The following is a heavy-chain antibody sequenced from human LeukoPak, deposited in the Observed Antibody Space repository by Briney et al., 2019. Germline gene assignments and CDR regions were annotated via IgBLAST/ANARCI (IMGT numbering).Heavy chain of an antibody. CDR2: IYTSGST. D-gene: IGHD3-22*01. CDR3: ARAAYYYDRSYYYMDV. V-gene: IGHV4-4*07. J-gene: IGHJ6*03. Sequence: SETLSLTCTVSGGSISSYYWSWIRQPAGKGLEWIGRIYTSGSTNYNPSLKSRVTMSVDTSKNQFSLKLSSVTAADTAVYYCARAAYYYDRSYYYMDVWGKGTTVTISS. CDR1: GGSISSYY.